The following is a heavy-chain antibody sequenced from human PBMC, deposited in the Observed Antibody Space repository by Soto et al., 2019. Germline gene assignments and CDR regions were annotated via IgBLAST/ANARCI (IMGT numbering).Heavy chain of an antibody. Sequence: TGGSLRLSCVASGFKFEQYAMSWVRQAPGKGPEWVSGISWNGGSLVYSDSVKGRFTISRDNAKNSLYLQMDDLRTEDTALYYCTKGTLYSYGYRDWFDSWGQGTRVTVSS. CDR2: ISWNGGSL. J-gene: IGHJ5*01. D-gene: IGHD5-18*01. CDR1: GFKFEQYA. CDR3: TKGTLYSYGYRDWFDS. V-gene: IGHV3-9*01.